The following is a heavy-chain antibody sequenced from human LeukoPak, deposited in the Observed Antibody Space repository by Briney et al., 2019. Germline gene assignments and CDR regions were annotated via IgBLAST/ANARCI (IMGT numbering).Heavy chain of an antibody. CDR3: ASIGGYSATRGAFDI. Sequence: GASVKVSCKASGYTFSGYGISWVRQAPGQGLEWMGGIIPIFGTANYAQKFQGRVTITADESTSTAYMELSSLRSEDTAVYYCASIGGYSATRGAFDIWGQGTMVTVSS. D-gene: IGHD5-12*01. V-gene: IGHV1-69*13. CDR1: GYTFSGYG. J-gene: IGHJ3*02. CDR2: IIPIFGTA.